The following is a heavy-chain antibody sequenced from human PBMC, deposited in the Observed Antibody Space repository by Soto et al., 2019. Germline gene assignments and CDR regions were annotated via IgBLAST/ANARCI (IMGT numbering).Heavy chain of an antibody. CDR1: GYTFTSYA. CDR2: INAGNGNT. J-gene: IGHJ6*01. D-gene: IGHD4-17*01. Sequence: ASVKVSCKASGYTFTSYAMHWVRQAPGQRLEWMGWINAGNGNTKYSQKFQGRVTITRDTSASTAYMELSSLRSEDTAVYYCAVQPATTWDYYAYGMDVWGQGSRFTVSS. CDR3: AVQPATTWDYYAYGMDV. V-gene: IGHV1-3*01.